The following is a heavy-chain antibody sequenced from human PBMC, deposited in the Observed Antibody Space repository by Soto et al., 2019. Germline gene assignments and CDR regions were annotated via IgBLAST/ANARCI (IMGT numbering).Heavy chain of an antibody. D-gene: IGHD3-10*01. V-gene: IGHV3-23*01. J-gene: IGHJ4*02. CDR1: GFTFGSST. CDR3: AKGRRNRGGLLDY. Sequence: EVQLLESGGGLVQPGGSLRLSCAASGFTFGSSTMSWVRQALGKGLEWVAGIGGSGISTYYADSVKGGFTISRDYSKNTLHVQMHTLRAEDTAIYYCAKGRRNRGGLLDYWGQGTLVTVS. CDR2: IGGSGIST.